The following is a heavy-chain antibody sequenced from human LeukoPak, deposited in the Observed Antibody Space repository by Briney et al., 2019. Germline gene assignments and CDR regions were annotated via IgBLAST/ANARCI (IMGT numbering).Heavy chain of an antibody. CDR2: ISYMGDNR. D-gene: IGHD6-25*01. Sequence: GESLRLSCTASGFTFSDCDMTWFRQAPGKGLQWVSSISYMGDNRYYADSAKGRFTISRDNAKNSLYLQMDNLRADDTAVYYCGKAFPPLRVAAAGDYWGQGTLVTVSS. CDR3: GKAFPPLRVAAAGDY. V-gene: IGHV3-21*06. CDR1: GFTFSDCD. J-gene: IGHJ4*02.